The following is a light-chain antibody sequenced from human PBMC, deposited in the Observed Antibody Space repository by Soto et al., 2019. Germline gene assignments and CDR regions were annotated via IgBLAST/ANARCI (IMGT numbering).Light chain of an antibody. CDR3: QQYSNWLLT. CDR1: QSVSSD. Sequence: EIVMTQSPATLSVSPGERATLSCRASQSVSSDLVWYQQKPGQAPRLLIYGASTRATGIPVRFGGSGSGTEFTLTFSSLQSEDFAVYYCQQYSNWLLTFGGGTKVDIK. V-gene: IGKV3-15*01. CDR2: GAS. J-gene: IGKJ4*01.